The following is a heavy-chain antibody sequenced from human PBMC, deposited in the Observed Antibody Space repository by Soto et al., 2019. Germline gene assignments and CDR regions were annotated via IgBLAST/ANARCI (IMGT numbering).Heavy chain of an antibody. CDR2: IYYSGST. J-gene: IGHJ4*02. Sequence: PSETLSLTCTVSGGSISSYYWSWIRQPPGKGLEWIGYIYYSGSTNYNPSLKSRVTISVDTSKNQFSLKLSSVTAADTAVYYCASSQSAYYDILTGYPSGGMDYWGQGTLVTVSS. CDR3: ASSQSAYYDILTGYPSGGMDY. V-gene: IGHV4-59*08. CDR1: GGSISSYY. D-gene: IGHD3-9*01.